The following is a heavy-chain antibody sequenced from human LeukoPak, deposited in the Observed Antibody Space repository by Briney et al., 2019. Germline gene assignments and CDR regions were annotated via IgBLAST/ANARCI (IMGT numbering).Heavy chain of an antibody. Sequence: ASVKVSCKASGCTFTSYGISWVRQAPGQGLEWMGWISAYNGNTNYAQKLQGRVTMTTDTSTSTAYMELRSLRSDDTAVYYCAREGYYGSGSYPYYYGMDVWGQGTTVTVSS. CDR2: ISAYNGNT. CDR1: GCTFTSYG. D-gene: IGHD3-10*01. CDR3: AREGYYGSGSYPYYYGMDV. J-gene: IGHJ6*02. V-gene: IGHV1-18*01.